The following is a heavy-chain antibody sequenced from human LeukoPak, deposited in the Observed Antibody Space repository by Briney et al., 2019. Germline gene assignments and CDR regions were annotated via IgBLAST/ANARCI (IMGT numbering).Heavy chain of an antibody. J-gene: IGHJ4*02. CDR1: GGSFSGYY. D-gene: IGHD3-22*01. Sequence: ETLSLTCAVYGGSFSGYYWGWIRQPPGKGLEWIGEINHSGSTNYNPSLKSRVTISVDTSKNQFSLKLSSVTAADTAVYYCARHYDSSGYWYYFDYWGQGALVTVSS. V-gene: IGHV4-34*01. CDR3: ARHYDSSGYWYYFDY. CDR2: INHSGST.